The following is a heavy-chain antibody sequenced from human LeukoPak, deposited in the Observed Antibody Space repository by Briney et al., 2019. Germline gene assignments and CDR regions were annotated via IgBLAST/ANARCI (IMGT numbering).Heavy chain of an antibody. Sequence: GESLKISCKGSGYSLTSYWIGWVRQMPGKGLEWMGIIYPGDPDTRYSPSFQGQVTISADKSISTAYLQWSSLKASDTAVYYCARHVLHYYDSSGLNDAFDIWGQGTMVTVSS. CDR3: ARHVLHYYDSSGLNDAFDI. D-gene: IGHD3-22*01. V-gene: IGHV5-51*01. CDR1: GYSLTSYW. J-gene: IGHJ3*02. CDR2: IYPGDPDT.